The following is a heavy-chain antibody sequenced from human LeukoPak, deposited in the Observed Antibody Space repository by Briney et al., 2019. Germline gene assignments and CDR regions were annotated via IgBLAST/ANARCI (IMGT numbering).Heavy chain of an antibody. J-gene: IGHJ6*03. CDR2: INPSGRI. Sequence: SETLSLTCAVYGVSFSGYYWTWLRQAPGKGLEWIGEINPSGRISYNPSLKSRLTISVDASKNQFSLNLRSLTAADTAVYYCARGRQEVSMIVVVMTAVSYYLDVWGKGTTVTVS. CDR3: ARGRQEVSMIVVVMTAVSYYLDV. D-gene: IGHD3-22*01. CDR1: GVSFSGYY. V-gene: IGHV4-34*01.